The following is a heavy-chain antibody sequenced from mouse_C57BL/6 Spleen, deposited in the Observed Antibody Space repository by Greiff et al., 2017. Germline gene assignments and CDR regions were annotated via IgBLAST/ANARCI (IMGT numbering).Heavy chain of an antibody. CDR2: IYPVSGET. V-gene: IGHV1-11*01. Sequence: VQLVESGAELASPGASVTLSCKASGYTFTDHIMNWVKQRPGQGLEWIGRIYPVSGETNYNQKFMGKATFTVDRSSSTVYMVLNSLTSEDSAVYYCATSYDYDEFAYWGQGTLVTVSA. J-gene: IGHJ3*01. CDR3: ATSYDYDEFAY. D-gene: IGHD2-4*01. CDR1: GYTFTDHI.